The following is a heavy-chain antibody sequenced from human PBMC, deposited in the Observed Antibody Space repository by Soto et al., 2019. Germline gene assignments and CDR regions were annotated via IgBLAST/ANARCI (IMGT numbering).Heavy chain of an antibody. V-gene: IGHV3-53*01. CDR3: ARVKREGWRIDAFDI. Sequence: GGSLRLSCAASGFTVSSNYMSWVRQAPGKGLEWVSVIYSGGSTYYADSVKGRFTISRDNSKNTLYLQMNSLRAEDTAVYYCARVKREGWRIDAFDIWGQGTMVTVSS. D-gene: IGHD6-19*01. CDR2: IYSGGST. J-gene: IGHJ3*02. CDR1: GFTVSSNY.